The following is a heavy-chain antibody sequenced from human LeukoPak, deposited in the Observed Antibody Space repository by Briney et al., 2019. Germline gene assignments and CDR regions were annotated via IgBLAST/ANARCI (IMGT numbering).Heavy chain of an antibody. Sequence: GGSLRPSCAASGFTFDDYGMSWVRQAPGKGLEWVSGINWNGGRTGYADSVKGRFTISRDNAKESLYVQMNSLRAEDTALYYCAREYYGSGSYYNVGYWGQGTLVTVSS. D-gene: IGHD3-10*01. CDR3: AREYYGSGSYYNVGY. CDR1: GFTFDDYG. J-gene: IGHJ4*02. V-gene: IGHV3-20*04. CDR2: INWNGGRT.